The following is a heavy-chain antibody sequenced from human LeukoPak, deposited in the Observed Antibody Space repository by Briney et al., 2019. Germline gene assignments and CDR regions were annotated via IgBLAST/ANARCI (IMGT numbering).Heavy chain of an antibody. V-gene: IGHV4-59*01. CDR2: IYYSGGT. D-gene: IGHD5-18*01. J-gene: IGHJ6*03. CDR3: ARTTEGGYSYGYFYYYYMDV. Sequence: SETLSLTCTVSGGSISSYYWSWIRQPPGKGLEWIGYIYYSGGTNYKSSLKSRVTISVDTSKNQFSLKLRSVTAADTAVYYCARTTEGGYSYGYFYYYYMDVWGKGTTVTVSS. CDR1: GGSISSYY.